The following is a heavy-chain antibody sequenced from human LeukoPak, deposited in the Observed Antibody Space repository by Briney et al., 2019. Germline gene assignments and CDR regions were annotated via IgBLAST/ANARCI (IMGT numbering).Heavy chain of an antibody. CDR3: ARSIAAAGYNWFDP. CDR2: INTNTGNP. D-gene: IGHD6-13*01. J-gene: IGHJ5*02. CDR1: GYTFTSNA. Sequence: ASVKVSCKASGYTFTSNAVNRVRQAPGQGLEWMGWINTNTGNPTYAQGFTGRFVFSLDTSVSTAYLQISSLKAEDTAVYYCARSIAAAGYNWFDPWGQGTLVTVSS. V-gene: IGHV7-4-1*02.